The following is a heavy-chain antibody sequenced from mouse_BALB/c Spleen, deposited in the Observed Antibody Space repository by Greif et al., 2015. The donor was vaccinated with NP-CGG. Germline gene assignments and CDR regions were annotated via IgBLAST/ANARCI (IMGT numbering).Heavy chain of an antibody. CDR2: ISSGGGST. Sequence: EVKLVESGGGLVKPGGSLKLSCAASGFAFSSYDMSWVRQTPEKRLEWVAYISSGGGSTYYPDTVKGRFTISRDNAKNTLSLQMSSLKSEDTAMYYCARHRELGNWGQGTLVTVSA. V-gene: IGHV5-12-1*01. CDR3: ARHRELGN. D-gene: IGHD4-1*01. CDR1: GFAFSSYD. J-gene: IGHJ3*01.